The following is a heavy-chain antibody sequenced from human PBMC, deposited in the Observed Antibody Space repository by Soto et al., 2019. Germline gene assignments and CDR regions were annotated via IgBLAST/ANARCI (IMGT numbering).Heavy chain of an antibody. Sequence: SETLSLTCTVSGGSISSGGYYWSWIRQHPGKGLEWIGYIYYSGSTYYNPSLKSRVTISVDTSKNQFSLKLSSVTAADTAVYYCARDHSSSSLWFDPWGQGTLVTVSS. V-gene: IGHV4-31*03. CDR1: GGSISSGGYY. CDR2: IYYSGST. J-gene: IGHJ5*02. CDR3: ARDHSSSSLWFDP. D-gene: IGHD6-6*01.